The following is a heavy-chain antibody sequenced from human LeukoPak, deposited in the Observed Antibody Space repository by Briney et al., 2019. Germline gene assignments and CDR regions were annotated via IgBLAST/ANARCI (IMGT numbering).Heavy chain of an antibody. CDR3: TKERYWRDGYNTGYYYGMDV. J-gene: IGHJ6*02. D-gene: IGHD5-24*01. V-gene: IGHV3-15*07. Sequence: AGGSLRLSCAASGFIFSTYSMNWVRQAPGKGLEWVGHIKSKIDGGTTEYAAPVKGRFTISRDDSKNTLYLQINSLKTEDTAVYYCTKERYWRDGYNTGYYYGMDVWGQGTAVTVS. CDR2: IKSKIDGGTT. CDR1: GFIFSTYS.